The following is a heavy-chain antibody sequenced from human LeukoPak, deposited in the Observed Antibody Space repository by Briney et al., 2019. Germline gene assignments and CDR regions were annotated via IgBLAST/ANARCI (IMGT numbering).Heavy chain of an antibody. Sequence: SVKVSCKASGGTFSSYAISWVRQAPGQGLEWMGGIIPIFGTANYAQKFQGRVTITADESTSTAYMELSSLRSEDTAVYYCAREGAYCSGGSCYHNWFDPWGQGTLVTVSS. CDR1: GGTFSSYA. CDR3: AREGAYCSGGSCYHNWFDP. J-gene: IGHJ5*02. CDR2: IIPIFGTA. V-gene: IGHV1-69*13. D-gene: IGHD2-15*01.